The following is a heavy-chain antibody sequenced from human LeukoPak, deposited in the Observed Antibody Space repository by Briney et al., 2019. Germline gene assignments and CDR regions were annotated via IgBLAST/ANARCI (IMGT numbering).Heavy chain of an antibody. V-gene: IGHV4-31*03. Sequence: SETLSLTCTVSGGSISSGGYYWSWIRQHQGKGLEWIGYIYYSGSTYYNPSLKSRVTISVDTSKNQFSLKLSSVTAADTAVYYCARDGPGSSSWYWFDPWGQGTLVTVSS. CDR1: GGSISSGGYY. CDR3: ARDGPGSSSWYWFDP. D-gene: IGHD6-13*01. CDR2: IYYSGST. J-gene: IGHJ5*02.